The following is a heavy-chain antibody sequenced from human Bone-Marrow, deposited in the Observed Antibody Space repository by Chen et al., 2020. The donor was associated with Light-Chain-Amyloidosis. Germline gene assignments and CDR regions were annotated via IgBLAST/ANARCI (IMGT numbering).Heavy chain of an antibody. J-gene: IGHJ5*02. CDR3: ARGGSYNDYFDP. CDR2: IKEDGSEE. D-gene: IGHD3-16*01. CDR1: GFTFNRYW. Sequence: EVQLVESGGGLVQPGGSLRLSCAASGFTFNRYWMSWVRQAPGKGLEGVANIKEDGSEEYCVDSVKGRFTISRDNAKNSLYLQMNSLRVEDTAVYYCARGGSYNDYFDPWGQGTLVTVSS. V-gene: IGHV3-7*01.